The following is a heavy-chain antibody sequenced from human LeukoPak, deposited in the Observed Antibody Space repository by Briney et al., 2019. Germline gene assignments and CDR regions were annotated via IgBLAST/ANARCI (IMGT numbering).Heavy chain of an antibody. V-gene: IGHV3-9*01. J-gene: IGHJ6*02. D-gene: IGHD2-15*01. CDR2: ISWNSGSI. CDR3: ARTRYCSGGSCYHSGYYGMDV. Sequence: GGSLRLSCAASGFTFDDYAMHWVRQAPGKGLEWVSGISWNSGSIGYADSVKGRFTISRDNSKNTLYLQMNSLRAEDTAVYYCARTRYCSGGSCYHSGYYGMDVWGQGTTVTVSS. CDR1: GFTFDDYA.